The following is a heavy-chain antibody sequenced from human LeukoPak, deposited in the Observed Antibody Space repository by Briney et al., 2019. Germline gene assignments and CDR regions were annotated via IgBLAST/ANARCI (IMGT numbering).Heavy chain of an antibody. CDR2: ISGSGGST. CDR1: GFTFSSYA. J-gene: IGHJ5*02. CDR3: AKDLHYDSSGYPDYNWFDP. Sequence: GGSLRLSCAASGFTFSSYAMSWVRQAPGKGLECVLHISGSGGSTYYADSVKGRFTISRDNSKNTLYLQMNSLRAEDTAVYYCAKDLHYDSSGYPDYNWFDPWGQGTLVTVSS. V-gene: IGHV3-23*01. D-gene: IGHD3-22*01.